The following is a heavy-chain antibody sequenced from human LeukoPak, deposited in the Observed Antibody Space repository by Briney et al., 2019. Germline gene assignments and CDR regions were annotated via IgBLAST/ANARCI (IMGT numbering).Heavy chain of an antibody. D-gene: IGHD3-10*01. Sequence: SATLSLSCTVSGASINSYYWSWLRPPPGKGLEWIGYMYYSGSTNYNPSLESRVTISADTSKNQVSLKLSSVTAADPAVYYCAREEGYYGSGSYFDYWGQGTLVTVSS. J-gene: IGHJ4*02. V-gene: IGHV4-59*01. CDR2: MYYSGST. CDR1: GASINSYY. CDR3: AREEGYYGSGSYFDY.